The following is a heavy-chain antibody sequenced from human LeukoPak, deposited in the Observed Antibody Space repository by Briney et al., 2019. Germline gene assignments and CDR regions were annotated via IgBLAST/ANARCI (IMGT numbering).Heavy chain of an antibody. CDR1: GGSISSYY. D-gene: IGHD3-3*01. V-gene: IGHV4-59*01. CDR2: IYYSGST. Sequence: SETLSLTCTVSGGSISSYYWSWIRQPPGKGLEWIGYIYYSGSTNYNPSLKSRVTISVDTSKNQFSLKLSSVTAADTAVYYCARGGYYFRSDPWGQGTLVTVSS. CDR3: ARGGYYFRSDP. J-gene: IGHJ5*02.